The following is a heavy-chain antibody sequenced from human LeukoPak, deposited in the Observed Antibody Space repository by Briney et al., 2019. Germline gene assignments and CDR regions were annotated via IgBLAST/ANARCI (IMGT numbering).Heavy chain of an antibody. J-gene: IGHJ4*02. D-gene: IGHD6-19*01. CDR3: VRRAPGSSSGWLDY. V-gene: IGHV3-64*01. CDR1: GFTFTTYA. CDR2: ISSSGGST. Sequence: GGSLRLSCAASGFTFTTYAMHWVRQAPGKGLEYVSAISSSGGSTFYANSVKGRFTISRDNLKNTLYLQMGSLRAEDMALYYCVRRAPGSSSGWLDYWGQGTLVTVSS.